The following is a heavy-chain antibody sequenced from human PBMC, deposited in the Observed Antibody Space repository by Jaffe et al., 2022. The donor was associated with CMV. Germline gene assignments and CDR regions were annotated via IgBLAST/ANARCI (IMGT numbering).Heavy chain of an antibody. CDR1: GFTFSSYW. CDR2: IKQDGSEK. D-gene: IGHD3-16*02. J-gene: IGHJ4*02. CDR3: ARARYYVWGSYPPYYFDY. V-gene: IGHV3-7*01. Sequence: EVQLVESGGGLVQPGGSLRLSCAASGFTFSSYWMSWVRQAPGKGLEWVANIKQDGSEKYYVDSVKGRFTISRDNAKNSLYLQMNSLRAEDTAVYYCARARYYVWGSYPPYYFDYWGQGTLVTVSS.